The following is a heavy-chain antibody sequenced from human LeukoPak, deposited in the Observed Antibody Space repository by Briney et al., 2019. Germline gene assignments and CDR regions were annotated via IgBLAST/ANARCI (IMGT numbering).Heavy chain of an antibody. Sequence: GGSLRLSCAASGFTFSSYEMNWVRQAPGKGLEWVSYISSSGSTIYYADSVKGRFTISRDNAKNSLYLQMNSLRAEDTAVYYCARDRLEGQQRILFDYWGQGTLVTVSS. CDR3: ARDRLEGQQRILFDY. CDR2: ISSSGSTI. D-gene: IGHD6-13*01. CDR1: GFTFSSYE. J-gene: IGHJ4*02. V-gene: IGHV3-48*03.